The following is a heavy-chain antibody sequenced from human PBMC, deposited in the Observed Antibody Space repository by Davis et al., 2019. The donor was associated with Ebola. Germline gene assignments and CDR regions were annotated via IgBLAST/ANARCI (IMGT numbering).Heavy chain of an antibody. J-gene: IGHJ5*02. CDR1: GGTFSSYA. Sequence: SVKVSCKASGGTFSSYAISWVRQAPGQGLEWMGRIIPILGIANYAQKFQGRVTITADKSTSTDYMELSSLRSEDTAVYYCARDDKGGRWSWFDPWGQGTLVTVSS. V-gene: IGHV1-69*04. CDR2: IIPILGIA. D-gene: IGHD4-23*01. CDR3: ARDDKGGRWSWFDP.